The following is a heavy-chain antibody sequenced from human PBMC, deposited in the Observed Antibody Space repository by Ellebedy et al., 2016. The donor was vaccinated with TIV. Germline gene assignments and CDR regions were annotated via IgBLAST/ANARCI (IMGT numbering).Heavy chain of an antibody. CDR3: ARLRYGDYIDY. J-gene: IGHJ4*02. CDR1: GGSLSSSSYY. Sequence: SETLSLXXTVSGGSLSSSSYYWGWIRQPPGKGLDWIGSIYYSGTTYYNPSLKSRVTISVDTSKNQFSLRLSSVTAADTAVYYCARLRYGDYIDYWGQGTLVTASS. D-gene: IGHD4-17*01. V-gene: IGHV4-39*01. CDR2: IYYSGTT.